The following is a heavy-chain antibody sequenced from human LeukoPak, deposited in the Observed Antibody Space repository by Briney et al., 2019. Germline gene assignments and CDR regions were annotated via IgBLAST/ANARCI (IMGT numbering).Heavy chain of an antibody. CDR1: GYSISSGYY. J-gene: IGHJ4*02. V-gene: IGHV4-38-2*02. CDR2: IYHSETT. Sequence: SETLSLTCAVSGYSISSGYYWGWIRQPPGKGLEWIGTIYHSETTYYNPSLKSRVTISVDTSKNQFSLKLSSVTAADTAVYYCARDLGMAVAGCDYWGQGTLVTVSS. CDR3: ARDLGMAVAGCDY. D-gene: IGHD6-19*01.